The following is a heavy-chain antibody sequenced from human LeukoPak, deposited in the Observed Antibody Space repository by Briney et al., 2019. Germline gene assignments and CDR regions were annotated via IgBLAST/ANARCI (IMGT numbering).Heavy chain of an antibody. V-gene: IGHV3-21*01. CDR2: ISSRSSYI. CDR1: GFTFSSYS. D-gene: IGHD2-15*01. Sequence: GGSLRLSCAASGFTFSSYSMNWVRQAPGKGLEWVSSISSRSSYIYYADSVKGRFTISRDNAKNSLYLQMNSLRAEDTAVYYCARAGYCSGGSCYSEGSYYYYYYGMDVWGQGTTVTVSS. CDR3: ARAGYCSGGSCYSEGSYYYYYYGMDV. J-gene: IGHJ6*02.